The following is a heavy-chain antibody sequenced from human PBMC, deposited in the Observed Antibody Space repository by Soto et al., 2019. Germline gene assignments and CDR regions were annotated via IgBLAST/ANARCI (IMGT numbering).Heavy chain of an antibody. CDR2: INHSGST. D-gene: IGHD6-6*01. V-gene: IGHV4-34*01. CDR3: ARGRIAARPFFD. Sequence: SETLSLTCAVYGGSFSGYYWSWIRQPPGKGLEWIGEINHSGSTNYNPSLKSRVTISVDTSKNQFSLKLSSVTAADTAVYYCARGRIAARPFFDWGQGALVTVSS. J-gene: IGHJ4*02. CDR1: GGSFSGYY.